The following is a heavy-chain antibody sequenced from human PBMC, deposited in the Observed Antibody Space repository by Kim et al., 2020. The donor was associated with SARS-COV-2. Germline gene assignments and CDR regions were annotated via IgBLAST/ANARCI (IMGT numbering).Heavy chain of an antibody. Sequence: AVSVKSRITLNPDTSKNQFSLQLNSVTPEDTAVYYCAREIAAAGNGYFDYWGQGTLVTVSS. D-gene: IGHD6-13*01. J-gene: IGHJ4*02. CDR3: AREIAAAGNGYFDY. V-gene: IGHV6-1*01.